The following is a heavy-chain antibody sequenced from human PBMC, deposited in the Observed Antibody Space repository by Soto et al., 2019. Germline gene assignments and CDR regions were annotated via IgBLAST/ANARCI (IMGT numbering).Heavy chain of an antibody. CDR1: GFTFSFYW. D-gene: IGHD3-9*01. V-gene: IGHV3-74*01. Sequence: PGGSLRLSCAASGFTFSFYWMHWVRQAPGKGLVWVSRINTDGSSTSYADSVKGRFTISRDNARNTLYLQMNSLRAEDTAVYYCARSLLDYDILTGYYNPHYYSYMDVWGKGTTVTVSS. J-gene: IGHJ6*03. CDR2: INTDGSST. CDR3: ARSLLDYDILTGYYNPHYYSYMDV.